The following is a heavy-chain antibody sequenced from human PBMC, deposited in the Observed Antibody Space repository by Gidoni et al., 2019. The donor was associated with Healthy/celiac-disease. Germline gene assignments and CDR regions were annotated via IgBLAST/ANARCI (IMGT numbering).Heavy chain of an antibody. Sequence: EVQLVESGGGLVKPGGSLRLSCAASGFPFGSYSMNLVRQAPGKGLEWVSAIRSSSRYIYYADSVKGRFTISIDNAKNSLYLQMNSLRAEDTAVYYCARVGAAAGNGGYYFDYWGQGTLVTVSS. D-gene: IGHD6-13*01. CDR1: GFPFGSYS. CDR3: ARVGAAAGNGGYYFDY. V-gene: IGHV3-21*01. CDR2: IRSSSRYI. J-gene: IGHJ4*02.